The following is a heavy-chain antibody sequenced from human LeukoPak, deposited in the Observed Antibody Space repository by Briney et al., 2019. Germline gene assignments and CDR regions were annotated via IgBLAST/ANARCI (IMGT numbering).Heavy chain of an antibody. CDR1: GYTFTSYG. V-gene: IGHV1-18*04. D-gene: IGHD6-13*01. J-gene: IGHJ6*04. CDR3: ARDQGKEYSSSWYPFYYYYYGMDV. Sequence: ASVKVSCKASGYTFTSYGISWVRQAPGQGLEWMGWISAYNGNTNYAQKLQGRVTITTDTSTSTAYMELRSLRSDDTAVYYCARDQGKEYSSSWYPFYYYYYGMDVWGKGTTVTVSS. CDR2: ISAYNGNT.